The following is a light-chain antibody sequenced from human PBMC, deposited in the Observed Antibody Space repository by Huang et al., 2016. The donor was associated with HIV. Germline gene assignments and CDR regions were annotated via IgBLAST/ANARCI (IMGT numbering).Light chain of an antibody. J-gene: IGKJ3*01. CDR3: QQLKTYPIT. CDR2: AAS. Sequence: IQLTQSPSSLSASVGDRVTITCRASQGIGRYLVWYQQKPGKAPKLLIYAASTWQRGVPSRFSGSGSVTDFTLTIGSLQPEDFATYYCQQLKTYPITFGPGTQVDIK. CDR1: QGIGRY. V-gene: IGKV1-9*01.